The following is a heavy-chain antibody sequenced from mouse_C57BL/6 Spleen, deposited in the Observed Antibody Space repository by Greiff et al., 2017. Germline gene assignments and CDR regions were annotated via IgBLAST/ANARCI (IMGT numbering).Heavy chain of an antibody. D-gene: IGHD1-1*01. CDR3: TRRTTVVGHYAMDY. V-gene: IGHV1-59*01. J-gene: IGHJ4*01. Sequence: QVQLQQPGAELVRPGPSVKLSCKASGYTFTSYWMHWVKQRPGQGLEWIGVIDPSDSYTNYNQKFKGKATLTVDTSSSTAYMQLSSLTSEDSAVYDCTRRTTVVGHYAMDYWGQGTSVTVSS. CDR1: GYTFTSYW. CDR2: IDPSDSYT.